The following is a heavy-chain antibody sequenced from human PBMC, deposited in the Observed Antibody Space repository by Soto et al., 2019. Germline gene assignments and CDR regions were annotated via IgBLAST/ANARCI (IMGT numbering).Heavy chain of an antibody. D-gene: IGHD2-15*01. CDR3: AGGPCSGGGCYPRHFDD. CDR2: ISGSGASR. J-gene: IGHJ4*02. V-gene: IGHV3-23*01. CDR1: GFSLSSYA. Sequence: EVQLLESGGGLAQPGGSLRLSCAGSGFSLSSYAMSWVRQAPGKGLEWVSGISGSGASRDYADSVKGRFTIARDNFENTLFVQMKSLRGEDTAVYYWAGGPCSGGGCYPRHFDDWGQGTLVTVSS.